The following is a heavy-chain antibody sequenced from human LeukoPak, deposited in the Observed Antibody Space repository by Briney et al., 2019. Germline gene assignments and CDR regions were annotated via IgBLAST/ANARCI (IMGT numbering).Heavy chain of an antibody. D-gene: IGHD5-24*01. Sequence: ASVKVSCKASGYTFTGYYMHWVRQAPGQGLEWMGWINPNSGGTNYAQKFQGRVTMTRDTSISTAYMELSRLRSDDTAVYYCAREGCGHGYNYDYWGQGTLVTVSS. CDR1: GYTFTGYY. J-gene: IGHJ4*02. CDR3: AREGCGHGYNYDY. V-gene: IGHV1-2*02. CDR2: INPNSGGT.